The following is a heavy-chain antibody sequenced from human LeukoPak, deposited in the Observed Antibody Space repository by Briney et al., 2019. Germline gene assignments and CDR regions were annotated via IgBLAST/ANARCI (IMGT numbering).Heavy chain of an antibody. CDR1: GYTFTDYY. J-gene: IGHJ5*02. CDR3: ATVWSVVPAAPTEYNWFDP. D-gene: IGHD2-2*01. CDR2: VDPEDGET. Sequence: GATVKISCKASGYTFTDYYMHWVQQAPGKGLEWMGLVDPEDGETIYAEKFQGRVTITADTSTDTAYMELSSLRSEDTAVYYCATVWSVVPAAPTEYNWFDPWGQGTLVTVSS. V-gene: IGHV1-69-2*01.